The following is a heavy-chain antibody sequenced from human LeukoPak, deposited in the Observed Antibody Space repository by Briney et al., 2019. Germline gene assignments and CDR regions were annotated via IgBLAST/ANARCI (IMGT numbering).Heavy chain of an antibody. CDR3: ARGSDRWNDWWAFDI. CDR1: GGTFSSYA. D-gene: IGHD1-1*01. V-gene: IGHV1-69*04. CDR2: IIPILGIA. J-gene: IGHJ3*02. Sequence: SVKVSCKASGGTFSSYAISWVRQAPGQGLEWMGRIIPILGIANYAQKFQGRVTITADKSTSTAYMELSSLRSEDTAVYYCARGSDRWNDWWAFDIWGQGIMVTVSS.